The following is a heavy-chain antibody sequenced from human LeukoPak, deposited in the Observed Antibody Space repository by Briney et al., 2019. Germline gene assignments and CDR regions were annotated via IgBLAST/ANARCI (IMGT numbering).Heavy chain of an antibody. V-gene: IGHV1-69*13. CDR3: ARGCMLFFSMDY. CDR1: GGTFSSYA. CDR2: IIPIFGTA. Sequence: GASVKVSRKASGGTFSSYAISWVRQAPGQGLEWMGGIIPIFGTANYAQKFQGRVTITADESTSTAYVELSSLRSEDTAVYYCARGCMLFFSMDYWGQGTLVTVSS. J-gene: IGHJ4*02. D-gene: IGHD2-8*01.